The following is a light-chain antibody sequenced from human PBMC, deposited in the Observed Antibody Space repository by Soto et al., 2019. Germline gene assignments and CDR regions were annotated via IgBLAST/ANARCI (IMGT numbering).Light chain of an antibody. CDR3: QQSYNTPRT. V-gene: IGKV1-39*01. Sequence: DIQMTQSPSSLSASVGDRVTITCRASQSISSDLNWYQQKPGKAPKVLIYGASTVQSGVPSRFSGSGSGTDFTLTINSLQPEDFETYYCQQSYNTPRTFGQGTKVDI. J-gene: IGKJ1*01. CDR2: GAS. CDR1: QSISSD.